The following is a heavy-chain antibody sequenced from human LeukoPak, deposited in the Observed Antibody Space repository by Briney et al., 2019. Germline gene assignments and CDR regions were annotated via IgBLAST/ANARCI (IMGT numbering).Heavy chain of an antibody. V-gene: IGHV4-59*01. D-gene: IGHD5-12*01. Sequence: SETLSLTCTVSGGSLSSYYWSWIRQPPGKGLEWIGYIYYSGSTNYNPSLKSRVTMSVDTSKNQFSLELSSVTAADTGVYYCARDRGSDAFDIWGQGTMVTVSS. CDR1: GGSLSSYY. J-gene: IGHJ3*02. CDR3: ARDRGSDAFDI. CDR2: IYYSGST.